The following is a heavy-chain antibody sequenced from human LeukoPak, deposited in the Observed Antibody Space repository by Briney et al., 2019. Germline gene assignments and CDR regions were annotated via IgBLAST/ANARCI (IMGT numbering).Heavy chain of an antibody. V-gene: IGHV3-23*01. CDR1: GFTFSTYA. J-gene: IGHJ4*02. Sequence: GGSLRLSCAASGFTFSTYAMTWVRQAPGKGLEWVSVISASGGRTYYADSVKGRFTISRGNSNNTLYLQMNSLRAEDTAVYYCAKHSGHYYFGYWGQKTRVTLSS. D-gene: IGHD1-26*01. CDR3: AKHSGHYYFGY. CDR2: ISASGGRT.